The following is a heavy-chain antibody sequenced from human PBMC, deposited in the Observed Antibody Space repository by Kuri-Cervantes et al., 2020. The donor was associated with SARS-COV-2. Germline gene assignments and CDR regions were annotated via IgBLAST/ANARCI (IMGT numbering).Heavy chain of an antibody. CDR3: TRDSRMPVAGHWAEAFNT. Sequence: SVKVSCKASGGTFSSYAISWVRQAPGQGLEWMGGIIPIFGTANYAQKFQGRVTITADESTSTAYMELSSLRSDDTAVYFCTRDSRMPVAGHWAEAFNTWGQGTMVTVSS. CDR1: GGTFSSYA. J-gene: IGHJ3*02. D-gene: IGHD6-19*01. CDR2: IIPIFGTA. V-gene: IGHV1-69*13.